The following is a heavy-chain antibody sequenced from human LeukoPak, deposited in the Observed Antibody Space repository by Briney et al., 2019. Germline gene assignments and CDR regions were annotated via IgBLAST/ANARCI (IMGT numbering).Heavy chain of an antibody. CDR3: ARRVPSQVITDYLDY. D-gene: IGHD3-22*01. V-gene: IGHV3-21*05. CDR2: ITSNSNFI. CDR1: GFTFSAYS. J-gene: IGHJ4*02. Sequence: GGSLRLSCTASGFTFSAYSMNWVRQAPGKGLEWLSIITSNSNFIYYADSVKGRFTVSRDNAKNSLYLQMDSLRAEDTAVYYCARRVPSQVITDYLDYWGLGALVTVSS.